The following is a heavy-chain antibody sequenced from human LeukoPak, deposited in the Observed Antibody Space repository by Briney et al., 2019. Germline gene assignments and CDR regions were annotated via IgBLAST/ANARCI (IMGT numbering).Heavy chain of an antibody. CDR2: ISSSGSTI. CDR3: ARADCSSTSCFPNYYYYGMDV. J-gene: IGHJ6*04. V-gene: IGHV3-48*03. D-gene: IGHD2-2*01. Sequence: QSGGSLRLSCAASGFTFSSYEMNWVRQAPGKGLEWVSYISSSGSTIYYADSVKGRFTISRDNAKNPLYLQMNSLRAEDTAVYYCARADCSSTSCFPNYYYYGMDVWGKGTTVTVSS. CDR1: GFTFSSYE.